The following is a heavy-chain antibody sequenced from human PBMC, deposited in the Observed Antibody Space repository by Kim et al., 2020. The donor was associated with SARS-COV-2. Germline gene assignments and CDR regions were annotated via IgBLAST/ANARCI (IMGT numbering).Heavy chain of an antibody. Sequence: KGRFTISRDNSKNTLYLQMNSLRAEDTAVYYCAKARADYYDSSGLDAFDIWGQGTMVTVSS. CDR3: AKARADYYDSSGLDAFDI. J-gene: IGHJ3*02. D-gene: IGHD3-22*01. V-gene: IGHV3-23*01.